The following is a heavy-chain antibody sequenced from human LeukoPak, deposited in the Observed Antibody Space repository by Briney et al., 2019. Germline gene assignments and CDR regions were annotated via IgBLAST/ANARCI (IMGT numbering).Heavy chain of an antibody. V-gene: IGHV3-30*04. CDR1: GFTFSSYA. J-gene: IGHJ4*02. CDR2: ISYDGSNK. D-gene: IGHD6-13*01. Sequence: PGRSLRLSGAASGFTFSSYAMHWVRQAPGKGLEWVAVISYDGSNKYYADSVKGRFTISRDNSKNTLYLQMNSLRAEDTAVYYCARDRSIAAGGAFDYWGQGTLVTVSS. CDR3: ARDRSIAAGGAFDY.